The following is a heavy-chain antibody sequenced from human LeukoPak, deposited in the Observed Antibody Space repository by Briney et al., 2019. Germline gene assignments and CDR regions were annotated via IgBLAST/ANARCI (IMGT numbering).Heavy chain of an antibody. J-gene: IGHJ4*02. CDR3: ARDGDDTTNW. CDR1: DFTVGSNY. V-gene: IGHV3-53*01. Sequence: GGSRRLSGAASDFTVGSNYMTWVRQAPGKGLEWVSVIYSGGKTFYADSVKGRFTISRDDSKNTLYLQMNSLRAEDTAIYYCARDGDDTTNWWGQGTLVTVSS. CDR2: IYSGGKT. D-gene: IGHD2-8*01.